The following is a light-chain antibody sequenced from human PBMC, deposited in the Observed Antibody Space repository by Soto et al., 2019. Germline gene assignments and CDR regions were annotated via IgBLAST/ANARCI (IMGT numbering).Light chain of an antibody. CDR1: QSVSSY. V-gene: IGKV3-11*01. CDR2: DAS. Sequence: EIVLTQSPATLSLSPGERATLSCRASQSVSSYLAWYQQKPGQAPRLLIYDASNRATGIPARFSGSGSGTDFTLTISSLEPEDFAVYYCQQRSNWLSITFGQGTRQEIK. CDR3: QQRSNWLSIT. J-gene: IGKJ5*01.